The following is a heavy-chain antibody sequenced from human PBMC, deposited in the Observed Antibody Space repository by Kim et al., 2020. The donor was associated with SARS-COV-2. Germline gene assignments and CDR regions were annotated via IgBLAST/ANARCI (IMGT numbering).Heavy chain of an antibody. J-gene: IGHJ6*02. CDR2: T. V-gene: IGHV4-59*09. CDR3: AGGYYYGMDV. Sequence: TNYNPSLKSRVTISVDTAKNQFSLKLSSVTAADTAVYYCAGGYYYGMDVWGQGTTVTVSS.